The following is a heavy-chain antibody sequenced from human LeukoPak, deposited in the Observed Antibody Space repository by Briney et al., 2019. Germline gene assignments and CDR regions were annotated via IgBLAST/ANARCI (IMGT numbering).Heavy chain of an antibody. Sequence: SVKVPCKASGGTFSSYAISWVRQAPGQGLEWMGGIIPIFRTANYAQKFQGRVTITADESTSTAYMELSSLRSEDTAVYYCARDRGYCSSTSCYARYYYYGMDVWGQGTTVTVSS. CDR3: ARDRGYCSSTSCYARYYYYGMDV. V-gene: IGHV1-69*13. CDR1: GGTFSSYA. D-gene: IGHD2-2*01. CDR2: IIPIFRTA. J-gene: IGHJ6*02.